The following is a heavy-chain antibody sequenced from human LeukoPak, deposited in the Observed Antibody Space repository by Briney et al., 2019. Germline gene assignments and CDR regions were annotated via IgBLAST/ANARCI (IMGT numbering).Heavy chain of an antibody. V-gene: IGHV3-11*01. CDR3: AREGRTTPDYYFDY. D-gene: IGHD1-1*01. CDR2: ISSSGSTI. CDR1: GFTFSDYY. Sequence: GGSLRLSCAASGFTFSDYYMSWIRQAPGKGLQWVSYISSSGSTIYHADSVKGRFTISRDNAKNSLYLQMNSLRAEDTAVYYCAREGRTTPDYYFDYWGQGTLVTVSS. J-gene: IGHJ4*02.